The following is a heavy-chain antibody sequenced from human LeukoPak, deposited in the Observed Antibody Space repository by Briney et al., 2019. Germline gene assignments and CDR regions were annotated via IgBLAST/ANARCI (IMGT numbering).Heavy chain of an antibody. D-gene: IGHD1-1*01. Sequence: GASLKVSCKASGYTFTSYGISWVRQSPGQGLEWMGWISAYNGNTNYAQKLQGRVTRTTDTSTSTAYMELRSLRSDDTAVYYCAREEVGWNPNDYWGQGTLVTVSS. CDR2: ISAYNGNT. V-gene: IGHV1-18*01. CDR1: GYTFTSYG. J-gene: IGHJ4*02. CDR3: AREEVGWNPNDY.